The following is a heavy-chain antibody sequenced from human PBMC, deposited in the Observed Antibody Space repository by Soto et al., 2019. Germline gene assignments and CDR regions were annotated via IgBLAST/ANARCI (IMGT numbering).Heavy chain of an antibody. V-gene: IGHV4-31*03. CDR2: IYYSGST. CDR3: ARGGIRYANNPYAMDV. CDR1: SGSISSGDYF. D-gene: IGHD3-16*02. Sequence: LSLTCSVSSGSISSGDYFWSWIRQPPGKGLEWIGYIYYSGSTYYNPSLESRVTVSVDTSKNQFSLRLSSVTAADTAVYYCARGGIRYANNPYAMDVWGQGTTVTVSS. J-gene: IGHJ6*02.